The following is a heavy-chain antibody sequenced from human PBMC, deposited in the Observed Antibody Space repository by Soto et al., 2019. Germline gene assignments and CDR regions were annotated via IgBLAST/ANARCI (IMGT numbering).Heavy chain of an antibody. V-gene: IGHV3-21*01. D-gene: IGHD4-17*01. CDR1: GFTFSSYS. CDR3: ARGEDDYGELEHY. Sequence: EVQLVESGGGLVKPGGSLRLSCAASGFTFSSYSMNWVRQAPGKGLEWVSSISSSSSYIYYADSVKGRFTISRDNAKNSLYLQMNSMRAEDTAGYYCARGEDDYGELEHYWGQGTLVTVSS. CDR2: ISSSSSYI. J-gene: IGHJ4*02.